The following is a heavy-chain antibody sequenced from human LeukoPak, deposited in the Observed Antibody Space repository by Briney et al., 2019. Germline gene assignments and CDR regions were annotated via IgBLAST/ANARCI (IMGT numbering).Heavy chain of an antibody. CDR1: GFTVSSNY. V-gene: IGHV3-66*04. D-gene: IGHD2-2*01. CDR3: ARHRGYCSSTSCYPYYFDY. J-gene: IGHJ4*02. Sequence: PGGSLRLSCAASGFTVSSNYMSWVRQAPGKGLEWVSVIYSGGSTYYADSAKCRSTISRDNSKNTMYLQMNSLRAEDTAVYYCARHRGYCSSTSCYPYYFDYWGQGTLVTVSS. CDR2: IYSGGST.